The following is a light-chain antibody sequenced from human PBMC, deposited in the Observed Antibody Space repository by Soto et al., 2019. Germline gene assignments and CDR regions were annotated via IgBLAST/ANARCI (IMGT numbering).Light chain of an antibody. CDR3: QQRSDWPYT. Sequence: EIVLTQSPVTLSLSPGERATLSCRASQRISSYLAWYQQKPGQAPRLLIYDISNRATGIPDRFSGSGSRTDFTLTISSLEPEDFAVYYCQQRSDWPYTFGQGTKLEIK. J-gene: IGKJ2*01. CDR2: DIS. V-gene: IGKV3-11*01. CDR1: QRISSY.